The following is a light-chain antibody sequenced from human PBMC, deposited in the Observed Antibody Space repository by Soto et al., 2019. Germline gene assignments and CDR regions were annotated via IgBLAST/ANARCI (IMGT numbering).Light chain of an antibody. CDR2: EVN. CDR3: NSYAGSNSFV. V-gene: IGLV2-8*01. J-gene: IGLJ1*01. CDR1: SGDVGGYNY. Sequence: QYVLTQPPSASGSPGQSVTISCTGTSGDVGGYNYVSWYQQHPGKAPKLVIFEVNKRPSGVPDRFSGSKSGNTASLTVSGLQTEDEADYYCNSYAGSNSFVFGTGTKVTVL.